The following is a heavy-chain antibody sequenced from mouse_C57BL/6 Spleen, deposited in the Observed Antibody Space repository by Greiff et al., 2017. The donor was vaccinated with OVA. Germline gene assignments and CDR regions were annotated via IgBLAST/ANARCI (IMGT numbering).Heavy chain of an antibody. D-gene: IGHD1-1*02. Sequence: QVQLQQPGAELVMPGASVKLSCTASGFTFTSYWMHWVKQRPGQGLEWIGLIDPSASYSTSNQKFKGKSTLTVDKSSSQAYMQLSSLTSGDSAVYYCARGDYGRFAYWGQGTLVTVSA. V-gene: IGHV1-69*01. CDR2: IDPSASYS. J-gene: IGHJ3*01. CDR1: GFTFTSYW. CDR3: ARGDYGRFAY.